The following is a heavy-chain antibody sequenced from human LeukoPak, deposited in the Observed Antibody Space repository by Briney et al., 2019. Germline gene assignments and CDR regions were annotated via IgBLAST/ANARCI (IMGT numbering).Heavy chain of an antibody. Sequence: GGSLRLSCAASGFTVSSKYMSWVRQAPGKGLEWVSVIYSGGSTYYADSVKGRFTISRDNSKNTLYLQMNSLRAEDTAVYYCARETVRGVFDYWGQGTLVTVSS. CDR1: GFTVSSKY. D-gene: IGHD3-10*01. V-gene: IGHV3-53*01. CDR3: ARETVRGVFDY. CDR2: IYSGGST. J-gene: IGHJ4*02.